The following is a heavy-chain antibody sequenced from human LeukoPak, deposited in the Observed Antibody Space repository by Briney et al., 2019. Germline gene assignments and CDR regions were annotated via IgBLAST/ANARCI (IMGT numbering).Heavy chain of an antibody. CDR1: GFTFSSYG. V-gene: IGHV3-33*06. Sequence: GGSLRLSCAASGFTFSSYGMHWVRQAPGKGLEWVAVIWYDGSNKYYADSVKGRFTISRDNSKNTLYLKMNSLRAEDTAVYYRAKGIRHTIAVAGTEFDYWGQGTLVTVSS. D-gene: IGHD6-19*01. CDR2: IWYDGSNK. CDR3: AKGIRHTIAVAGTEFDY. J-gene: IGHJ4*02.